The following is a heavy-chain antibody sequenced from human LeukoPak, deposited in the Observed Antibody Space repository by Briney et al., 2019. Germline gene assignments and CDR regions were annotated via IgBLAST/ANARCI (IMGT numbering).Heavy chain of an antibody. V-gene: IGHV4-34*01. CDR1: GGSFSGYY. J-gene: IGHJ1*01. CDR2: INHSGST. D-gene: IGHD2-15*01. CDR3: ARGSNNCSGGSCYSEEYFQH. Sequence: PSETLSLTCAVYGGSFSGYYWSWIRQPPGKGLEWIGEINHSGSTNYNPSLKSRVTISVDTSKNQFSLKLSSVTAADTAVYYCARGSNNCSGGSCYSEEYFQHWGQGTLSPSPQ.